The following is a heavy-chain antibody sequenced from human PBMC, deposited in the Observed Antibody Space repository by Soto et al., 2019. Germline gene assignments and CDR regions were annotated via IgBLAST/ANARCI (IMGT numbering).Heavy chain of an antibody. CDR3: ARERITMVRGVKQGHYYGMDV. CDR1: GFTGSSNY. J-gene: IGHJ6*02. D-gene: IGHD3-10*01. CDR2: IYSGGST. Sequence: PGGSLRLSCAASGFTGSSNYMSWVRQAPGKGLEWVSVIYSGGSTYYADSVKGRFTISRDNSKNTLYLQMNSLRAEDTAVYYCARERITMVRGVKQGHYYGMDVWGQGTTVTVSS. V-gene: IGHV3-53*01.